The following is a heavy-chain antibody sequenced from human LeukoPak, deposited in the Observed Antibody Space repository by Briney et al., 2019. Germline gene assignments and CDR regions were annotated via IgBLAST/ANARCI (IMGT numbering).Heavy chain of an antibody. Sequence: ASVKVSCKASGYIFTAYYIHWVRQAPGQGLEWMGWINPNSGGTNYAQKFQGRVTMTRDTSITTAYMELSRLRSDDTAVYYCARGGVDIMNTGIWKLLEYWGQGTLVTVSS. CDR1: GYIFTAYY. J-gene: IGHJ4*02. CDR2: INPNSGGT. V-gene: IGHV1-2*02. D-gene: IGHD5-12*01. CDR3: ARGGVDIMNTGIWKLLEY.